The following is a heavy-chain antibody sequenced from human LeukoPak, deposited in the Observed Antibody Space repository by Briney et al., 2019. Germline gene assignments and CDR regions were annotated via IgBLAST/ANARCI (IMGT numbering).Heavy chain of an antibody. J-gene: IGHJ3*02. Sequence: SETLSLTCTVSGGSISSGDYYWGWIRQPPGKGLEWIGSVYNSGSAFYRPSLKSRATLSLHTSENQFSLKLNSVTAADTAVYYCARATVTGPYAFDIWGPGTLVTVSS. D-gene: IGHD6-19*01. CDR1: GGSISSGDYY. V-gene: IGHV4-39*07. CDR3: ARATVTGPYAFDI. CDR2: VYNSGSA.